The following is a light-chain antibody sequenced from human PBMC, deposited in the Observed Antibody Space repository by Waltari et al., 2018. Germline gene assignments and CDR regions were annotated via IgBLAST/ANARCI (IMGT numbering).Light chain of an antibody. Sequence: EIVMPQSPATLSVAPGERATLSCRASLAVTNKLAWYQQKPGQAPRLLIYGASTRAAGIPARFSGSQSGSEFTLTISNVQSEDFAVYYCQQHNNWPLTFGPGTKVDVK. CDR3: QQHNNWPLT. CDR2: GAS. J-gene: IGKJ3*01. CDR1: LAVTNK. V-gene: IGKV3-15*01.